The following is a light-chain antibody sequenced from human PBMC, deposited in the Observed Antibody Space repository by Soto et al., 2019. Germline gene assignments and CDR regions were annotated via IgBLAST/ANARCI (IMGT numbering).Light chain of an antibody. CDR1: SSDIGGYDY. CDR3: TSYASGSSHVV. CDR2: DVN. J-gene: IGLJ2*01. Sequence: QSGLTQPASVSGSPGQSITLSCTGTSSDIGGYDYVSWYQRHPGKAPKLIIYDVNNRPSGVSNRFSGSKSGNTASLTISGLQAEDEADYYCTSYASGSSHVVFGGGTKVTVL. V-gene: IGLV2-14*01.